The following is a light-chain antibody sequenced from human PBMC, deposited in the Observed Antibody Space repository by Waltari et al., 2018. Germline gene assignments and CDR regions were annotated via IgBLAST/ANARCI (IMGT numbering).Light chain of an antibody. J-gene: IGKJ3*01. CDR2: SAS. CDR1: QGISHY. CDR3: QQRSNWPT. V-gene: IGKV1-9*01. Sequence: DIQLTQSPSFLSASVRDRVTITCRASQGISHYLAWYQQKPGKAPKLLNYSASTLQRGVPSRFSGSGSGTEFSLTISSLQPEDFATYYCQQRSNWPTFGPGTKVDIK.